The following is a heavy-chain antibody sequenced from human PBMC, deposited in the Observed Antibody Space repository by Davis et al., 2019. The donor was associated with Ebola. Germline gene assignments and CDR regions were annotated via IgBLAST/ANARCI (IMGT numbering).Heavy chain of an antibody. CDR1: GFTFSSSA. D-gene: IGHD6-19*01. Sequence: GGSLRLSCAASGFTFSSSAMSWVRQAPGKGLEWVSAISGSGGSTYYADSVKGRFTISRDNSKNTLYLQMNSLRAEDTAVYYCARDEGSGWWTFDYWGQGTLVTVSS. V-gene: IGHV3-23*01. CDR3: ARDEGSGWWTFDY. CDR2: ISGSGGST. J-gene: IGHJ4*02.